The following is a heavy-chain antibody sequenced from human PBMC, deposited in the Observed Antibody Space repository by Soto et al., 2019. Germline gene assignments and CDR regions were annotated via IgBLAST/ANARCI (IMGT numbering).Heavy chain of an antibody. J-gene: IGHJ6*02. V-gene: IGHV3-48*02. Sequence: PGGSLRLSCAASGFTFSNCGMNWVRQTPGEGLEWVSYISDSGATKHYADSVKGRFTISRDNGKDSLYLQMNSLRDEDTAVYFCARCSRNSCYSYGVDVWGQGATVTVSS. CDR1: GFTFSNCG. D-gene: IGHD2-15*01. CDR2: ISDSGATK. CDR3: ARCSRNSCYSYGVDV.